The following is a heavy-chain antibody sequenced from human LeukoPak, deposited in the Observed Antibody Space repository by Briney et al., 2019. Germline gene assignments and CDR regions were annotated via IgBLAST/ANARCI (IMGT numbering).Heavy chain of an antibody. V-gene: IGHV4-34*01. Sequence: SETLSLTCAVYGGSLSGYYWSWIRQPPGKGLEWIGEINHSGSTNYNPSLKSRVTISVDTSKNQFSLKLSSVTAADTAVYYCARGLAMIGPWGQGTLVTVSS. CDR1: GGSLSGYY. D-gene: IGHD3-16*01. J-gene: IGHJ5*02. CDR2: INHSGST. CDR3: ARGLAMIGP.